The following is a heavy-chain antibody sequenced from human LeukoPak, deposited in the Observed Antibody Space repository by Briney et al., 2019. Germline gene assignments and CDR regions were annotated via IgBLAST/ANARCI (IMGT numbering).Heavy chain of an antibody. D-gene: IGHD2-15*01. Sequence: SETLSLTCTVSGGSISSYYWSWIRQPAGKGLEWIGYIHNTGRTNYNPSLKSRVNISADTSKNQFSLRLSSVTAADTAIYYCARYAATGGPNWFDPWGPGTLVTVSS. CDR1: GGSISSYY. V-gene: IGHV4-59*01. CDR2: IHNTGRT. CDR3: ARYAATGGPNWFDP. J-gene: IGHJ5*02.